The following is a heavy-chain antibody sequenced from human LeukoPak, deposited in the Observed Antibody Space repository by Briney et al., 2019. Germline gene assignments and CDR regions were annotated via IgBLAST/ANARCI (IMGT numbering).Heavy chain of an antibody. CDR3: ATYTRHCSGGTCYSIDY. V-gene: IGHV4-59*08. J-gene: IGHJ4*02. CDR2: VYYDGTT. D-gene: IGHD2-15*01. CDR1: GDSVSSYH. Sequence: SETLSLTCTVSGDSVSSYHWTWIRQSPGRRLEWIGYVYYDGTTRYNPSLKSRVTISLDTSNNQFSLKLSSVTAADTAIYYCATYTRHCSGGTCYSIDYWGQGTLVTVSS.